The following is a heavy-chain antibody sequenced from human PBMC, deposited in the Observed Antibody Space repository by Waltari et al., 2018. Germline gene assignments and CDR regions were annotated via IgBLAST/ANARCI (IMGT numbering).Heavy chain of an antibody. V-gene: IGHV3-30-3*01. CDR2: ISYDGSNK. CDR3: EAIAAAGPPN. J-gene: IGHJ4*02. D-gene: IGHD6-13*01. Sequence: QVQLVDSGGGVDQPGRSLRLACAASGFPFSSYAMHWVRQAPGKGLEWVAVISYDGSNKYYADSVKGRFTISRDNSKNTLYLQMNSLRAEDTAVYYCEAIAAAGPPNWGQGTLVTVSS. CDR1: GFPFSSYA.